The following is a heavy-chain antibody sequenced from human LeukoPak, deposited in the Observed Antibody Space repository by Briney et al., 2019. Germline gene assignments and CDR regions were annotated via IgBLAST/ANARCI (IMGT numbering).Heavy chain of an antibody. Sequence: PSETLSLTCTVSGGSISSSGYYWSWIRQHPGKGLEWIGYIYYSGSTYYNPSLKSRVTISVDTSKNQFSLKLSSVTAADTAVHYCASTYYDFWSGYLGWFDPWGQGTLVTVSS. D-gene: IGHD3-3*01. CDR2: IYYSGST. CDR3: ASTYYDFWSGYLGWFDP. J-gene: IGHJ5*02. CDR1: GGSISSSGYY. V-gene: IGHV4-31*03.